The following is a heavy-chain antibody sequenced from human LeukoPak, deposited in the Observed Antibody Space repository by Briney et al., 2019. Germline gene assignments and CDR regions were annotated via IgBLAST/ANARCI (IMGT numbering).Heavy chain of an antibody. D-gene: IGHD6-13*01. J-gene: IGHJ6*02. CDR3: ARGYSSSWYVTTNPAVYGMDV. V-gene: IGHV5-51*01. CDR1: GYSFTSYW. CDR2: IYPGDSDT. Sequence: GESLKISCQGSGYSFTSYWIGWVRQMPGKGLEWMGIIYPGDSDTRYSPSFRGQVTISVDKSSSTAYLQWSSLKASDTAMYYCARGYSSSWYVTTNPAVYGMDVWGQGTTVTVSS.